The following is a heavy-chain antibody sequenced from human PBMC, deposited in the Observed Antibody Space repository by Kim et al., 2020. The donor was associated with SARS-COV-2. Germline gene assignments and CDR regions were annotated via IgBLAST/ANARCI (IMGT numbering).Heavy chain of an antibody. D-gene: IGHD6-13*01. V-gene: IGHV3-30*18. CDR1: GFTFSSYG. CDR2: ISYDGSNK. Sequence: GGSLRLSCAASGFTFSSYGMHWVRQAPGKGLEWVAVISYDGSNKYYADSVKGRFTISRDNSKNTLYLQMNSLRAEDTAVYYCAKDRGSSRYGVGYWGQGT. J-gene: IGHJ4*02. CDR3: AKDRGSSRYGVGY.